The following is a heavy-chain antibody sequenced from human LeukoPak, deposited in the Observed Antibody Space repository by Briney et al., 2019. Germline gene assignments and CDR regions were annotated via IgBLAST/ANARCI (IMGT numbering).Heavy chain of an antibody. Sequence: SETLSLTCTVSGGSINNGDFYWSCLRQPPGKGLEWIEYISYSGSTYYNPSLKSRISISADTSKNQFSLKLSSATATDTAVYSCVRGADVWGQGTTVTVSS. V-gene: IGHV4-30-4*01. CDR3: VRGADV. CDR1: GGSINNGDFY. CDR2: ISYSGST. J-gene: IGHJ6*02.